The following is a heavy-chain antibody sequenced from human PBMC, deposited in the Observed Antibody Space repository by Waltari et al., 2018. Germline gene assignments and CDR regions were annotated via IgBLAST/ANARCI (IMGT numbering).Heavy chain of an antibody. D-gene: IGHD1-26*01. CDR1: GFTFSSYG. J-gene: IGHJ3*02. Sequence: EHLLESGGGVVQPGRSLRLSCAASGFTFSSYGMHWVRQAPGKGLEWVAVIWYDGSNKYYADSVKGRFTISRDNSKNTLYLQMNSLRAEDTAVYYCAKEGYSGSYYGEAFDIWGQGTMVTVSS. V-gene: IGHV3-30*18. CDR2: IWYDGSNK. CDR3: AKEGYSGSYYGEAFDI.